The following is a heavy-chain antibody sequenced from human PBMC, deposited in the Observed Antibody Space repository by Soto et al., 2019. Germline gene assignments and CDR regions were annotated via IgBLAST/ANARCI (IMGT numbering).Heavy chain of an antibody. V-gene: IGHV4-4*02. D-gene: IGHD6-19*01. Sequence: QVQLQESGPGLVKPSGTLSLTCAVSGGSISSGNWWIWVRQPPAKWLEWIGEIFRTGSTNYNPSLKSRVTISVDKSKNQFSLKLTSVTAADTAVYYCASDLVVAGRKGMDYWGQGALVTVSS. J-gene: IGHJ4*02. CDR1: GGSISSGNW. CDR3: ASDLVVAGRKGMDY. CDR2: IFRTGST.